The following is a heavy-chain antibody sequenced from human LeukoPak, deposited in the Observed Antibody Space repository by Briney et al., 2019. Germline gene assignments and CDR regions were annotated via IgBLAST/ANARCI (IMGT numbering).Heavy chain of an antibody. CDR3: AGSDYYYYMDV. V-gene: IGHV4-39*01. CDR2: IYHSGST. J-gene: IGHJ6*03. D-gene: IGHD3-10*01. Sequence: SETLSLTCTVSGGSISSSSYYWGWIRQPPGKGLEWIGSIYHSGSTYYNPSLKSRVTISVDTSKNQFSLKLSSVTAADTAVFYCAGSDYYYYMDVWGKGTKVTVSS. CDR1: GGSISSSSYY.